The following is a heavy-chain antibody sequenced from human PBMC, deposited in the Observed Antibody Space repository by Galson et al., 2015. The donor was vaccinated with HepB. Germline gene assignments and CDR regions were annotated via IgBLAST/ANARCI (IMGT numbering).Heavy chain of an antibody. Sequence: LSLTCTVSGGSISSYYWSWIRQPPGTGLEWIGYIYYSGSTNYNPSLESRLSISIDTSKNQFSLKLSSVTAADTAVYFCARLRGYDSSVYYAGDWFDPWGQGILVTVSS. V-gene: IGHV4-59*08. CDR3: ARLRGYDSSVYYAGDWFDP. CDR1: GGSISSYY. J-gene: IGHJ5*02. CDR2: IYYSGST. D-gene: IGHD3-22*01.